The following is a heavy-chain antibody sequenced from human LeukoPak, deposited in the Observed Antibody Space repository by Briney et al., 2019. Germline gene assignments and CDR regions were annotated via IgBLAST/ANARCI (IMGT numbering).Heavy chain of an antibody. CDR1: GYSFANYR. V-gene: IGHV5-51*07. J-gene: IGHJ3*02. CDR3: ARRATVTTNDAFDI. Sequence: GESLTISCKGSGYSFANYRIGWVHQMPGKGLEWMGIIYPGDSDSRYSPSFQGQVTISADKSISTAYLQWSSLKASDTAMYYCARRATVTTNDAFDIWGQGTIVPVSS. CDR2: IYPGDSDS. D-gene: IGHD4-17*01.